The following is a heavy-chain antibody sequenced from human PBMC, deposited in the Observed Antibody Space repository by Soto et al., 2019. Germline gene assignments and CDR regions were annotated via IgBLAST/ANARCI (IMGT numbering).Heavy chain of an antibody. CDR3: ARESLGAKGADH. CDR2: IIPIIGVT. CDR1: GDTFNSYV. Sequence: QVQLVQSGAEVKRPGSSVKVSCESSGDTFNSYVISWVRQAPGQGLEWMGGIIPIIGVTHYAQKFQGRVTMSALSSTGTAYMELTNLGFEDTALYYCARESLGAKGADHCGQGTLVTVS. V-gene: IGHV1-69*17. J-gene: IGHJ4*02. D-gene: IGHD3-16*01.